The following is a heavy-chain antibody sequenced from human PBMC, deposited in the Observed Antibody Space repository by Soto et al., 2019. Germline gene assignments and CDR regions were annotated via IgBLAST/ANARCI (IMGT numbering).Heavy chain of an antibody. CDR1: GFTFSKFA. CDR2: IGDSGDNT. J-gene: IGHJ4*02. Sequence: EVQLLESGGGLVQPGGSLRLSCAASGFTFSKFAKGWVRQAPGKGLEWVSAIGDSGDNTYYADSVKGRFTISRDNSKDTLSLQMNSLRDEDTAIYYCAKDRGGRTFLEWLLVAFDYWGQGTLVTVSS. CDR3: AKDRGGRTFLEWLLVAFDY. D-gene: IGHD3-3*02. V-gene: IGHV3-23*01.